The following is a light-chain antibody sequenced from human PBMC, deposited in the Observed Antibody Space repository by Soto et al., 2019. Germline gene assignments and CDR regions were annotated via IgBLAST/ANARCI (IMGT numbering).Light chain of an antibody. CDR3: QQRSNWPLLFT. CDR1: QSVSSY. V-gene: IGKV3-11*01. CDR2: DAS. Sequence: EIVLTQSPATLSLSPGERATRSCRASQSVSSYLAWYQQKPGQAPRLLIYDASNRATGIPARFSGSGSGTDFTLTISSLEPEDFAVYYCQQRSNWPLLFTFGPGTKVDIK. J-gene: IGKJ3*01.